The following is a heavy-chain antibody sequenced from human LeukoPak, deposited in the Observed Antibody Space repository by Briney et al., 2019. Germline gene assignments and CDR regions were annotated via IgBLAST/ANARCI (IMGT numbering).Heavy chain of an antibody. CDR3: ARLRPQLSSFDY. CDR1: GYTFTGHY. Sequence: ASVKVSCKAYGYTFTGHYMHWVRQAPGQGLEWMGWINPNSGGTTYAQKFRGRVTMTRDTSISTAYMELNNLRSDDTAVYYCARLRPQLSSFDYWGQGTLVTVSS. CDR2: INPNSGGT. D-gene: IGHD2/OR15-2a*01. V-gene: IGHV1-2*02. J-gene: IGHJ4*02.